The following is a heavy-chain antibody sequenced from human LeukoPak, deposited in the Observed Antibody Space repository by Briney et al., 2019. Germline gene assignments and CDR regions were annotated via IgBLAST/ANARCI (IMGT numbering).Heavy chain of an antibody. CDR3: ARQGLIAAAGAWDWFDP. D-gene: IGHD6-13*01. V-gene: IGHV5-51*01. CDR2: IYPGDSPT. J-gene: IGHJ5*02. CDR1: GYRFTRYW. Sequence: PGESLTISCKGSGYRFTRYWIGWVRQMPGKGLEWMGIIYPGDSPTRYSPSFQGQVTISADKSISTAYLQWSSLKASDTAMYYCARQGLIAAAGAWDWFDPWGQGTLVTVSS.